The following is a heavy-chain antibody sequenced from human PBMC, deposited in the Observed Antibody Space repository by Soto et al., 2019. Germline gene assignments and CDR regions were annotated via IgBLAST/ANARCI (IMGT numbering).Heavy chain of an antibody. CDR3: ASLVVPAAMVDY. J-gene: IGHJ4*02. Sequence: PSETLSLTCTVSGGSISSGGYYWSWIRQHPGKGLEWIGYIYYSGSTYYNPSLKSRVTISVDTSKNQFSLKLSSVTAADTAVYYGASLVVPAAMVDYWGQGTLVPVSS. V-gene: IGHV4-31*03. D-gene: IGHD2-2*01. CDR2: IYYSGST. CDR1: GGSISSGGYY.